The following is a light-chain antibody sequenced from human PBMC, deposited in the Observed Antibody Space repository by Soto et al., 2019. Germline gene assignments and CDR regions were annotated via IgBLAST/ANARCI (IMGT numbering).Light chain of an antibody. Sequence: VVTHSQATLSVSPCEGATLSVRASQSISDRLAWYHQRPGQAPRLLIYSASARATGVPARFSGSGSGTEFTLTISSLQSEDFGVYYCQQYDYWWTFGQGTKVDIK. CDR1: QSISDR. CDR3: QQYDYWWT. CDR2: SAS. V-gene: IGKV3-15*01. J-gene: IGKJ1*01.